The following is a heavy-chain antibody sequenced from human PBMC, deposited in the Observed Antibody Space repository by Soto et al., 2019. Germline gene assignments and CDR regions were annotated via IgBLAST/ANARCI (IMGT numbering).Heavy chain of an antibody. CDR2: IWFDGSKK. CDR1: GFTFSSYG. V-gene: IGHV3-33*01. Sequence: PGGSLRLSCAASGFTFSSYGMHWVRQAPGKGLEWVAVIWFDGSKKYYVDSVKGRFTISRDNSKNTLYLQMNSLRAEDTAVYYCAVDYGGTTDPPDYWGQGTLVTVS. J-gene: IGHJ4*02. D-gene: IGHD2-15*01. CDR3: AVDYGGTTDPPDY.